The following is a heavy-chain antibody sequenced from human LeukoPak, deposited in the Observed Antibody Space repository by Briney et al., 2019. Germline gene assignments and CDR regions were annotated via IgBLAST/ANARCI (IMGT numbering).Heavy chain of an antibody. J-gene: IGHJ5*02. V-gene: IGHV4-39*01. CDR3: ARYEVVPAAMSYNWFDP. CDR2: IYYSGST. CDR1: GGSISSSSYY. D-gene: IGHD2-2*01. Sequence: SETLSLTCTVSGGSISSSSYYWGWIRQPPGKGLKWIGSIYYSGSTYYNPSLKSRVTISVDTSKNQFSLKLSSVTAADTAVYYCARYEVVPAAMSYNWFDPWGQGTLVTVSS.